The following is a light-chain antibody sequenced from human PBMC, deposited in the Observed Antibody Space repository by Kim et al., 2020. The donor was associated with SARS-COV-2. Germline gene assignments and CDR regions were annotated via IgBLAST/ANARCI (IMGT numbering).Light chain of an antibody. V-gene: IGLV3-1*01. CDR2: QDS. J-gene: IGLJ2*01. CDR1: KLGDKY. CDR3: QAWDSSTVL. Sequence: VSVSSGQTASITCSGNKLGDKYVCWYQQKPGQSPMLVIYQDSKRPSGIPGRFSGSNSGNTATLTISGTQAMDEADYYCQAWDSSTVLFGGGTKLTVL.